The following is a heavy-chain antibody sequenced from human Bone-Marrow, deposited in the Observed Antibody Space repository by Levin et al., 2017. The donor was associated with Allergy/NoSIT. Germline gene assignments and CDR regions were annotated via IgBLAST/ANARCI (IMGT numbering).Heavy chain of an antibody. V-gene: IGHV3-21*01. D-gene: IGHD6-13*01. J-gene: IGHJ4*02. CDR3: ARRGWGAATGGLDY. CDR1: GFSFSNFG. CDR2: ISSSATYI. Sequence: GGSLRLSCAASGFSFSNFGITWVRQAPGKGLEWVSSISSSATYIYYADSVRGRFTISRDNAKNSVFLQMNSLRAEDTAVYYCARRGWGAATGGLDYWGQGTLVTVSS.